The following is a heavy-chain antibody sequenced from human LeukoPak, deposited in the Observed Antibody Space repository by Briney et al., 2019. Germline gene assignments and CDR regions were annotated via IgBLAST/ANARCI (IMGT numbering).Heavy chain of an antibody. Sequence: PGGSLRLSCAASGFTVSSNYMSWVRQAPGKGLEWVSVIYSGGSTYYADSVKGRFTISRDNSKNTLYLQMNSLRAEDTAVYYCARDRGYGENWFDPWGQGTLVTVSS. V-gene: IGHV3-66*01. J-gene: IGHJ5*02. CDR3: ARDRGYGENWFDP. D-gene: IGHD4-17*01. CDR1: GFTVSSNY. CDR2: IYSGGST.